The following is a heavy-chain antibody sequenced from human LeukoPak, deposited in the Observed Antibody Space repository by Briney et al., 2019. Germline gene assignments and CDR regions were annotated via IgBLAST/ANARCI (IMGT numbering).Heavy chain of an antibody. CDR3: AKSNGYGLVDI. J-gene: IGHJ3*02. Sequence: SETLSLTCTVSGYSISSAYYRGWVRQPPGKGLEWIGNIFYSGSTYYSPSLKSRVTISLDTSRNQFSLKLNSVTAADTAVYYCAKSNGYGLVDIWGQGTMVTVSS. V-gene: IGHV4-38-2*02. CDR1: GYSISSAYY. D-gene: IGHD3-10*01. CDR2: IFYSGST.